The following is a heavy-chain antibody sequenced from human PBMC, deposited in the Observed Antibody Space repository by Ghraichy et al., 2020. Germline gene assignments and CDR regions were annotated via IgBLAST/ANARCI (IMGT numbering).Heavy chain of an antibody. V-gene: IGHV3-48*02. D-gene: IGHD4-23*01. J-gene: IGHJ6*02. CDR2: ITSSGRFI. CDR3: ARGSTVVRFYYYDGMDV. Sequence: GGSLRLSCVGSGFTFSGYSMNWVRQSPGKGLEWVAYITSSGRFISYADSVKGRFTISRDNAQNSLYLQMNSLRDEDTALYFCARGSTVVRFYYYDGMDVWGQGTPVTISS. CDR1: GFTFSGYS.